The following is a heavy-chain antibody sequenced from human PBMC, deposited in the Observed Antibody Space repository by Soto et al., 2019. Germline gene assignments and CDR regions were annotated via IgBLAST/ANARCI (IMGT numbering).Heavy chain of an antibody. V-gene: IGHV3-64*01. D-gene: IGHD6-19*01. Sequence: EVQLVESGGGLVQPGGSLRLSFAASGFTFSSYAMHWVRQAPGKGLEYVSAISSNGGSTYYANSVKGRFTISRDNSKNTLYLQMGSLRAEDMAVYYCARVAVAGTWFDYWGQGTLVTVSS. CDR2: ISSNGGST. J-gene: IGHJ5*01. CDR1: GFTFSSYA. CDR3: ARVAVAGTWFDY.